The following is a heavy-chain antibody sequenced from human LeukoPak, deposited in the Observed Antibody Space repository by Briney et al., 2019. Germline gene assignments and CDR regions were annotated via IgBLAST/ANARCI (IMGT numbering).Heavy chain of an antibody. CDR1: GFTFSSYA. V-gene: IGHV3-30-3*01. D-gene: IGHD4-17*01. CDR3: ARAMTTAPYYGMDV. Sequence: QPGGSLRLSCAASGFTFSSYAMHWVRRAPGKGLEWVAVISYDGSNKYYADSVKGRFTISRDNSKNTLYLQMNSLRAEDTAVYYCARAMTTAPYYGMDVWGQGTTVTVSS. J-gene: IGHJ6*02. CDR2: ISYDGSNK.